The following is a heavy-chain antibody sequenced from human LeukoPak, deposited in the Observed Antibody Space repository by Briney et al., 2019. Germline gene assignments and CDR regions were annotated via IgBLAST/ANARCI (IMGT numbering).Heavy chain of an antibody. J-gene: IGHJ4*02. CDR3: ARYYGSGRDPDY. V-gene: IGHV4-59*05. D-gene: IGHD3-10*01. CDR1: GFTFSSYSMN. Sequence: GSLRLSCAASGFTFSSYSMNWVRQAPGKGLEWVGSVFYDGSADYNPSLKSRVTISVDTSKNQFSLKVDSVTAADTAVYFCARYYGSGRDPDYWGQGTLVTVSS. CDR2: VFYDGSA.